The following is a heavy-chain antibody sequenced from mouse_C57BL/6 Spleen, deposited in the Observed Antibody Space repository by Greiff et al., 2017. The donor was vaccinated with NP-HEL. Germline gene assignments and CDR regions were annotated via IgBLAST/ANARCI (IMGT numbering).Heavy chain of an antibody. J-gene: IGHJ2*01. V-gene: IGHV1-80*01. Sequence: VKLQESGAELVKPGASVKISCKASGYAFSSYWMNWVKQRPGKGLERIGQIYPGDGDTNYNGKFKGKATLTADKSSSTAYMQLSSLTSEDSAVYFCARYYYGHFDYWGQGTTLTVSS. D-gene: IGHD1-1*01. CDR3: ARYYYGHFDY. CDR1: GYAFSSYW. CDR2: IYPGDGDT.